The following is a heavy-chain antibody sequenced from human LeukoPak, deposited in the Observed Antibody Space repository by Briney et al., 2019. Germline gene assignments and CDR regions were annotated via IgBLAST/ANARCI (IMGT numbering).Heavy chain of an antibody. CDR1: GGSFSSEYHY. D-gene: IGHD2/OR15-2a*01. CDR2: IYYSGST. Sequence: RPSETLSLICSVSGGSFSSEYHYWGWLRQPPGKGLEWIGNIYYSGSTYYNPSLKSRVTISVDTSKSQLSLKLRSLTAADTAVYYCARSPGYFAFESWGQGTLVIVPS. V-gene: IGHV4-39*07. CDR3: ARSPGYFAFES. J-gene: IGHJ4*02.